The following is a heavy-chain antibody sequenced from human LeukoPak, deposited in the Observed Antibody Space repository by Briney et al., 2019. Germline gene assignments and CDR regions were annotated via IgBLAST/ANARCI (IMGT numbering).Heavy chain of an antibody. D-gene: IGHD5-18*01. J-gene: IGHJ3*02. V-gene: IGHV6-1*01. CDR2: TYYRSKWYN. CDR1: GDSVFSNSS. CDR3: VRGGQGDGHSADEGFDI. Sequence: SQTLSLTCAISGDSVFSNSSWNWIRQSPSRGLEWLGRTYYRSKWYNDYGVSVKSRININPGTSKNHFSLQLSSVTPEDTAVYYCVRGGQGDGHSADEGFDIWGQGTMVIVS.